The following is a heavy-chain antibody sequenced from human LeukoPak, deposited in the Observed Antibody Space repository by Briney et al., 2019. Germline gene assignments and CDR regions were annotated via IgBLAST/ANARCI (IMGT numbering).Heavy chain of an antibody. J-gene: IGHJ4*02. Sequence: GESLKISCKGSGYSFTNYWIAWVRQMPGKGLEWMGIIYPGDSDTRYSPSFQGQVTISADKSITTAYLQWSSLKASDTAMYYCARHRDCTNGICYKIDYWAREPWSPSPQ. V-gene: IGHV5-51*01. D-gene: IGHD2-8*01. CDR1: GYSFTNYW. CDR2: IYPGDSDT. CDR3: ARHRDCTNGICYKIDY.